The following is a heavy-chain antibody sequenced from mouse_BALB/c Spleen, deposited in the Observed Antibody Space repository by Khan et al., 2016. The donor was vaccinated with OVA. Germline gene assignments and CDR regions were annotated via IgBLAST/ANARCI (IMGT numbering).Heavy chain of an antibody. V-gene: IGHV1-54*01. CDR1: GYAFNNYM. CDR2: INPGSGGT. CDR3: ARGGYGSLAY. Sequence: QVQLKQSGAELVRPGTSVKVSCKASGYAFNNYMLEWVKQRPGQGLEWIGVINPGSGGTNYNEKLKGKATLTADKSSNTVYMQLSSLTSDDSAVYFCARGGYGSLAYWGQGTLVTVSA. J-gene: IGHJ3*01. D-gene: IGHD1-1*02.